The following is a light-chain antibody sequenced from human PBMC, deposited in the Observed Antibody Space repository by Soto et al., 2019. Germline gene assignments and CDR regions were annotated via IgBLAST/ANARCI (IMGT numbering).Light chain of an antibody. CDR1: NSNLGAGYD. V-gene: IGLV1-40*01. CDR2: DNT. Sequence: QSVLTQPPSVSGAPGQRVTISCSGTNSNLGAGYDVHRYQHVPGTAPQLLIYDNTNRPSGVPDRFSGSKYDFSASLAITGLQPEDEGHYYCQSYDSSLTGSVFGVGTKQTVL. CDR3: QSYDSSLTGSV. J-gene: IGLJ3*02.